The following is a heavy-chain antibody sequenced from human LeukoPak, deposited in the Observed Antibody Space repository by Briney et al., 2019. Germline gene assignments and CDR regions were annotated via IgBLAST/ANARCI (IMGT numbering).Heavy chain of an antibody. J-gene: IGHJ4*02. V-gene: IGHV3-7*01. CDR1: GFNFNTKW. Sequence: GGSLRLSCAASGFNFNTKWMTWVRQAPGKGLERVANINQDGSEKYYLDSVKGRFTISRDNAKSSLYLEMSYLTAEDTAVYSCADPPSDFWGRGTLVAVSS. CDR3: ADPPSDF. CDR2: INQDGSEK.